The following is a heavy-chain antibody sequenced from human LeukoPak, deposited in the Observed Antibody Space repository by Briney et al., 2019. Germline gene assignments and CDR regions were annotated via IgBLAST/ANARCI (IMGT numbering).Heavy chain of an antibody. Sequence: SETLSLACAASGASISSYDWSWIGQPPGKGLEWIGGIYNSGRTNDNPSLKSRVTISKDTSKNQVSLKLSSVTAADTAVYYCAREVGAWFGDPILDYWRQGTLVTVSS. CDR1: GASISSYD. J-gene: IGHJ4*02. V-gene: IGHV4-4*08. CDR3: AREVGAWFGDPILDY. CDR2: IYNSGRT. D-gene: IGHD3-10*01.